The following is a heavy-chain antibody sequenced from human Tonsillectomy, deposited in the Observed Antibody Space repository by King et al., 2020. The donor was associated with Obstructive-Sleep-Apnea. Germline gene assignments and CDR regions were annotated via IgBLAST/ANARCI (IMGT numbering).Heavy chain of an antibody. CDR3: VKGDYGSGQSGGDV. V-gene: IGHV3-9*01. CDR1: GFTFDDYA. Sequence: VQLVESGGGLVQPGRSLRLSCAVSGFTFDDYAMHWVRQAPGKGLEWCSGISCNGGTLGYVDSVKGRFTISRDNANNSLYLQMNSLRAEETDLYYCVKGDYGSGQSGGDVWGQGTTVTVSS. CDR2: ISCNGGTL. J-gene: IGHJ6*02. D-gene: IGHD3-10*01.